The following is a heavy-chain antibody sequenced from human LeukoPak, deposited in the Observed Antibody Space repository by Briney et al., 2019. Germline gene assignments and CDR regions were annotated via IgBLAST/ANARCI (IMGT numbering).Heavy chain of an antibody. V-gene: IGHV3-23*01. CDR3: AKEGPAVAGQNSLSADYGMDV. D-gene: IGHD6-19*01. J-gene: IGHJ6*02. CDR2: ISGSGGST. CDR1: GFTFSSYA. Sequence: GGSLRLSCAASGFTFSSYAMSWVRQAPGKGLEWVSAISGSGGSTYYADSVKGRFTISRDNSKNTLYLQMYSLRAEDTAVYYCAKEGPAVAGQNSLSADYGMDVWGQGTTVTVSS.